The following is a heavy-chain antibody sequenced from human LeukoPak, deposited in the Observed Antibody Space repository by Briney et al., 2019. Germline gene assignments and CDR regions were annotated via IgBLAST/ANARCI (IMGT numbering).Heavy chain of an antibody. V-gene: IGHV3-11*01. CDR1: GFNFGGHY. J-gene: IGHJ4*02. Sequence: NPGGSLRLSCAASGFNFGGHYMSWLRQAPGKGPEWISYISGNGGDIAYADSVKGRFTISRDNAKNSLHLQMNRLRVEDTAVYHCVRHPGRAGGQWGQGTLIAVSS. CDR2: ISGNGGDI. CDR3: VRHPGRAGGQ. D-gene: IGHD3-10*01.